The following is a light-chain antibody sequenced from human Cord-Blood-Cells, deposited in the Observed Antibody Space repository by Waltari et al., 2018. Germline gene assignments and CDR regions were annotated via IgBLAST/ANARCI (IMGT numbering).Light chain of an antibody. CDR1: RQHGGGSKL. CDR3: CSYAGSSTIWV. CDR2: EGS. J-gene: IGLJ3*02. V-gene: IGLV2-23*01. Sequence: QCVLTQPASLIGCPGPSIPLPFPGSRQHGGGSKLLSWYQQHPGKAPKLMIDEGSKRPSGVSNRFSGSKSGNTASLTISGLQAEDEADYYCCSYAGSSTIWVFGGGTKLTVL.